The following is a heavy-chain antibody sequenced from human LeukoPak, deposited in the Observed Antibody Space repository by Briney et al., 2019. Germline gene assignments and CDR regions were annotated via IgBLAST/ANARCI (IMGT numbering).Heavy chain of an antibody. D-gene: IGHD6-19*01. Sequence: WASVKVSCKASGGTLSSYAISWVRQAPGQGLEWMGGIIPIFGTANYAQKFQGRVTITADESTSTAYMELSSLRSEDTAVYYCARGEQWLVLVWGQGTLVTVSS. CDR1: GGTLSSYA. CDR3: ARGEQWLVLV. J-gene: IGHJ4*02. CDR2: IIPIFGTA. V-gene: IGHV1-69*01.